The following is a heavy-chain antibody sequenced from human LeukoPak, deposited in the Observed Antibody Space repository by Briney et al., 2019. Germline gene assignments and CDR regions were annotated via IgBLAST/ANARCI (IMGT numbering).Heavy chain of an antibody. CDR2: IYHSGST. D-gene: IGHD6-13*01. CDR1: GGSIKSNNW. Sequence: SGTLSLTCAVSGGSIKSNNWWSWVRQPPGKGLEWIGEIYHSGSTNYNPSLESRVTVSVDKSKNQFSLDLSSVTAADTAVYYCARRSSSQPPNYWGQGTLVTVTS. V-gene: IGHV4-4*02. J-gene: IGHJ4*02. CDR3: ARRSSSQPPNY.